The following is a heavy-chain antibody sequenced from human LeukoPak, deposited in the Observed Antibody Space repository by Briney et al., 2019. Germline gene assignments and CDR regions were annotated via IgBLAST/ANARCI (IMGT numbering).Heavy chain of an antibody. CDR3: AAATGHLQLYNWFDP. CDR1: GFTFSSYA. J-gene: IGHJ5*02. Sequence: PGGSLRLSCAASGFTFSSYAMSWVRQPPGKGLEWIGEINHSGSTNYNPSLKSRVTISVDTSKNQFSLKLSSVTAADTAVYYCAAATGHLQLYNWFDPWGQGTLVTVSS. CDR2: INHSGST. V-gene: IGHV4-34*08. D-gene: IGHD1-14*01.